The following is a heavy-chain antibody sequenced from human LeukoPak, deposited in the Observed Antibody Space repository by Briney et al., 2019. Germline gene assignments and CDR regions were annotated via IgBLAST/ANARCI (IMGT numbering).Heavy chain of an antibody. D-gene: IGHD3-16*01. Sequence: SETLSLTCSVSGGSISSYYWSWIRQPTGKGLEWLGFVYYSGTTNYNPSLKNRLTISVDTSKNQFSLKLSSVTAADTAVYYCARERGGRGLDYWGQGTLVTVSS. CDR1: GGSISSYY. V-gene: IGHV4-59*01. J-gene: IGHJ4*02. CDR3: ARERGGRGLDY. CDR2: VYYSGTT.